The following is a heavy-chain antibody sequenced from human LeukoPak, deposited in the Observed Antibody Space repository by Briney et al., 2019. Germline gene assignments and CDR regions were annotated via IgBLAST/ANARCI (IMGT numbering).Heavy chain of an antibody. V-gene: IGHV3-7*03. J-gene: IGHJ3*02. D-gene: IGHD6-6*01. CDR3: ARVYSSSSGKNAFDI. CDR2: IKQDGSEK. Sequence: GGSLRLSCAASGFTFSNYWMSWVRQAPGKGLEWVANIKQDGSEKDYVDSVKGRFTISRDNAKNSLYLQVNSLRAEDTAVYHCARVYSSSSGKNAFDIWGQGTMVTVSS. CDR1: GFTFSNYW.